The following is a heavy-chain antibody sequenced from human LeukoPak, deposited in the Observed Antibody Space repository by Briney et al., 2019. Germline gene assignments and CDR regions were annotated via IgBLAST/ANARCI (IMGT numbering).Heavy chain of an antibody. CDR2: ISSSGSTI. D-gene: IGHD4-4*01. V-gene: IGHV3-11*01. J-gene: IGHJ1*01. CDR3: XXXXXXXYSNYEEYFQH. CDR1: GFTFSDYY. Sequence: GGSLRLSCAASGFTFSDYYMSWIRQAPGKGLEWVSYISSSGSTIYYADSVKGRFTISRDNAKNSLYLQMNSLRAEDTAVYYXXXXXXXXYSNYEEYFQHWGQGTLVTVSS.